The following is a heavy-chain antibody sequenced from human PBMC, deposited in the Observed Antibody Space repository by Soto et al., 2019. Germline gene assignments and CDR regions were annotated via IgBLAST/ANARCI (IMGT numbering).Heavy chain of an antibody. CDR1: GGSISSSSHY. Sequence: SATLSLTCTGSGGSISSSSHYGGWVRQPPGQGLEWIGSIYYTGHTYSNPALKSRVTMSIDRSQNHFSLELSSVTAADTAVYYCARHGDIVGYCTGSSCHGSHCYGLYVCGQGTAVTVAS. CDR3: ARHGDIVGYCTGSSCHGSHCYGLYV. V-gene: IGHV4-39*01. D-gene: IGHD2-8*02. J-gene: IGHJ6*02. CDR2: IYYTGHT.